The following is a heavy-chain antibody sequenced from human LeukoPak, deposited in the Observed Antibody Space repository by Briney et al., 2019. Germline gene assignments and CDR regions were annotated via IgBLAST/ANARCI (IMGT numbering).Heavy chain of an antibody. D-gene: IGHD6-13*01. J-gene: IGHJ3*02. CDR2: IYSGGST. Sequence: GGSLRLSCAASGFTVSSNYMSWVRQAPGKGLEWVSVIYSGGSTYYADSVKGRFTISRDNSKNTLYLQMNSLRAEDTAVYYCAREEIAAAGTAYAFDIWGQGTMVTVSS. CDR1: GFTVSSNY. V-gene: IGHV3-66*01. CDR3: AREEIAAAGTAYAFDI.